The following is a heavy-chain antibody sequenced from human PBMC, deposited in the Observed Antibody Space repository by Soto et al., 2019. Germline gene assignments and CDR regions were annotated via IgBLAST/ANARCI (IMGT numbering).Heavy chain of an antibody. CDR1: GYNFATYW. V-gene: IGHV5-51*01. J-gene: IGHJ4*02. Sequence: GESLKISCKGSGYNFATYWIGWVRRMPGKGLEWMGIIYPHDSDTRYSPSFQGQVTISADKSISTAYLQWSSLKASDTAIYYCARRLDNTLDFWGQGTLVTVSS. CDR3: ARRLDNTLDF. D-gene: IGHD1-20*01. CDR2: IYPHDSDT.